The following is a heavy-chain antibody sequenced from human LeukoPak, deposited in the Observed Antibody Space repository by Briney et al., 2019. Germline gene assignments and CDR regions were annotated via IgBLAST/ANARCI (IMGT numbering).Heavy chain of an antibody. J-gene: IGHJ4*02. CDR1: GGSISSGGYY. CDR2: IYYSGST. V-gene: IGHV4-31*03. Sequence: SETLSLTCTVSGGSISSGGYYWSWIRQHPGKGLEWIGYIYYSGSTYYNPSLKSRVTISVDTSKNQFSLKLSSVTAADTAVYYCARGRDILTGYPLYFDYWGQGTLVTVSS. CDR3: ARGRDILTGYPLYFDY. D-gene: IGHD3-9*01.